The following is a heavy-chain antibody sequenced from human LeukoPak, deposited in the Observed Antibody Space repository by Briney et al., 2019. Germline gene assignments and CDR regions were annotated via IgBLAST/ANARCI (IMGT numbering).Heavy chain of an antibody. CDR2: ISSSSSYR. Sequence: GGPLRLSCAASGFTLSSYSMNWVRQAPGKGLEWVSSISSSSSYRYYADSVKGRFTISRDNAKNTLYLQMNSLRAEDTAVYYCAREGYYYYYMDVWGKGTTVTVSS. V-gene: IGHV3-21*01. CDR3: AREGYYYYYMDV. CDR1: GFTLSSYS. J-gene: IGHJ6*03.